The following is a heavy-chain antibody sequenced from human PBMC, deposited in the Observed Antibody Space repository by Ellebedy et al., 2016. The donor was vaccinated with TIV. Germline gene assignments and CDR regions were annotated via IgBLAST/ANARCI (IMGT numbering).Heavy chain of an antibody. CDR2: IYYTGLT. CDR1: GGSVSPFY. D-gene: IGHD6-19*01. CDR3: AGGYSSGWTDY. Sequence: MPGGSLRLSCTVSGGSVSPFYWNWIRQSPGKGLEWMGDIYYTGLTNYNPSLNSRVIISVDTSKNQFSLKLSSVTAADTAVYYCAGGYSSGWTDYWGQGTLVTVSS. J-gene: IGHJ4*02. V-gene: IGHV4-59*02.